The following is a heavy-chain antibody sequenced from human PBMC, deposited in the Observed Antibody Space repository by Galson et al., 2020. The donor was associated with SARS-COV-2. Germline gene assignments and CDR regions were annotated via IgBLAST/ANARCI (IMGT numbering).Heavy chain of an antibody. CDR3: ARDAFRYDDTHGSKANWFDP. V-gene: IGHV3-30*03. J-gene: IGHJ5*02. CDR2: ISYDEITQ. D-gene: IGHD3-22*01. CDR1: GFTFSTYG. Sequence: GGSLRLSCEASGFTFSTYGMHWVRQFPGKGLEWVASISYDEITQSYLDSVKGRFTTSRDNFQNTLYLQMNSLRAEDTAVYYCARDAFRYDDTHGSKANWFDPWGQGTLVTVSS.